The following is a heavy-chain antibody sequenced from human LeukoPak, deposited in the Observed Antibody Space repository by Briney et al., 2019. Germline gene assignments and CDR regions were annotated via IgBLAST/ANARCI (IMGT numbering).Heavy chain of an antibody. J-gene: IGHJ3*02. D-gene: IGHD3-10*01. V-gene: IGHV3-9*01. CDR1: GFTFDDYA. CDR2: ISWNSGSI. Sequence: GGSLRLSCAASGFTFDDYAMHWVRQAPGKGLEWVSGISWNSGSIGYADSVKGRFTISRDNAKNSLYLQMNSLRAEDTALYYCAKDTGDYNYYGSGTAGAFDIWGQGTMVTVSS. CDR3: AKDTGDYNYYGSGTAGAFDI.